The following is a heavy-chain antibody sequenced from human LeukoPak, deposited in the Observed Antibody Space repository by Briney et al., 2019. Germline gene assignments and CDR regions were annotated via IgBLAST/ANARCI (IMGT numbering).Heavy chain of an antibody. CDR3: ARDGGDGYKLGVYYFDY. V-gene: IGHV4-39*07. Sequence: PSETLSLTCTVSGGSISRSSYYWGWIRQPPGKGLEWIGSIYYSGSTYYNPSLKSRVTISVDTSKNQFSLKLSSVTAADTAVYYCARDGGDGYKLGVYYFDYWGQGTLVTVPS. CDR1: GGSISRSSYY. J-gene: IGHJ4*02. CDR2: IYYSGST. D-gene: IGHD5-24*01.